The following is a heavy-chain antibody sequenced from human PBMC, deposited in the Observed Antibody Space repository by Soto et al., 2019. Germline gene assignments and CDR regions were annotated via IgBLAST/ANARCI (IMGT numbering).Heavy chain of an antibody. V-gene: IGHV3-30*03. D-gene: IGHD6-19*01. J-gene: IGHJ5*02. CDR3: ATASSSGHTNWFDP. CDR2: MSYDGRKQ. CDR1: GFTFRNYC. Sequence: PAGSLRLSCGASGFTFRNYCMHWVRQGPGRGREWVAIMSYDGRKQYYADSVKGRFTVSRDNSKNTLYLEMRRLTSDDTAVYYCATASSSGHTNWFDPCGQGTLVTVSS.